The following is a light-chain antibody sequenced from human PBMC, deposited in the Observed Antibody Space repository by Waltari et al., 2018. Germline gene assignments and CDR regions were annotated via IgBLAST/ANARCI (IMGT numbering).Light chain of an antibody. CDR3: CSYVTGDTWV. CDR2: EIN. CDR1: SSDVGTYKF. J-gene: IGLJ3*02. Sequence: QSALTQPASVSGSPGQSITISCTGSSSDVGTYKFVSWYQQHPGKAPKLMIYEINQRPSGISNRFSGSKFGNTAVLTISGLQTADEADYYCCSYVTGDTWVFGGGTRVAVL. V-gene: IGLV2-23*02.